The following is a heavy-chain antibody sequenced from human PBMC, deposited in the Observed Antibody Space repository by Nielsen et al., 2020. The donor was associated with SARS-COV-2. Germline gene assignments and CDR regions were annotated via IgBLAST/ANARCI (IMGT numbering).Heavy chain of an antibody. V-gene: IGHV4-59*01. CDR3: ARVRWELLGGAFDI. Sequence: GSLRLSCTVSGCSISTYYCSWTPQPPGKGLEWIGYIYYSGSTNYNPSLKSRVTISVDTSKNQFSLKLGSVTAADTAVYYCARVRWELLGGAFDIWGQGTMVTVSS. D-gene: IGHD1-26*01. CDR1: GCSISTYY. CDR2: IYYSGST. J-gene: IGHJ3*02.